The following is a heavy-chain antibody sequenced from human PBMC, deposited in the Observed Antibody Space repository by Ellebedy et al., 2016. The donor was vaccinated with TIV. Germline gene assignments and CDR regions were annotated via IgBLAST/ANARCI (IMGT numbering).Heavy chain of an antibody. V-gene: IGHV3-23*01. CDR1: GFTFSTYA. CDR3: AKSRGGSGWPFDY. J-gene: IGHJ4*02. Sequence: GESLKISXAASGFTFSTYAMSWVRQAPGKGLECVSAIGGSGGSTYYADSLKGRFTISRDNSKNTLYLQMNSLRAEDTAVYYCAKSRGGSGWPFDYWGQGTLVTVSS. CDR2: IGGSGGST. D-gene: IGHD6-19*01.